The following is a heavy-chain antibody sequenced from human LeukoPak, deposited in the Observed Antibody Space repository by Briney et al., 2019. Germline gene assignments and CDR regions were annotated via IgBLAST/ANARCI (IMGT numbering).Heavy chain of an antibody. D-gene: IGHD6-19*01. CDR1: GFTVSSNY. Sequence: GGSLRLSCAASGFTVSSNYMSWVRQAPGKGLEWVSVIYSGGSTYYADSVKGRFTISRDNSKNTLYRQMNSLRAEDTAVDYWAREAVAGSIDYWGQGTLVTVSS. CDR2: IYSGGST. J-gene: IGHJ4*02. V-gene: IGHV3-66*02. CDR3: AREAVAGSIDY.